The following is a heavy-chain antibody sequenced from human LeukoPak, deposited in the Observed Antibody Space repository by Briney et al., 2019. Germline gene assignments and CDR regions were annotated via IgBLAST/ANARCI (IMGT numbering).Heavy chain of an antibody. J-gene: IGHJ6*03. D-gene: IGHD3-10*01. CDR3: VRGRSSMVRGYYYYYMDV. CDR2: VFHRGTT. CDR1: GYSINSAFY. V-gene: IGHV4-38-2*02. Sequence: ETLSLTCTVSGYSINSAFYWGWIRVPPGKGLEWIGSVFHRGTTYYNSSLKSRVNISIDTSKNQFSLKLNSLTAEDTAMYYCVRGRSSMVRGYYYYYMDVWGKGTTVTISS.